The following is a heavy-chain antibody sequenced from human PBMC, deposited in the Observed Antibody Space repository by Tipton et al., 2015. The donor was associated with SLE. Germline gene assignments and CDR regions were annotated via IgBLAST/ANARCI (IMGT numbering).Heavy chain of an antibody. Sequence: QLVQSGGGVVQPGGSLRLSCAASGFTFRTYSMNWVRQTPGKGPEWVAYISTSSSNVYYADSVKGRFTISRDNSKNTLSLQLNTLRADDTAIYYCAKDRYCGGGTCFASYFDLWGQGTPVTVSS. CDR2: ISTSSSNV. CDR1: GFTFRTYS. J-gene: IGHJ4*02. V-gene: IGHV3-48*01. CDR3: AKDRYCGGGTCFASYFDL. D-gene: IGHD2-21*01.